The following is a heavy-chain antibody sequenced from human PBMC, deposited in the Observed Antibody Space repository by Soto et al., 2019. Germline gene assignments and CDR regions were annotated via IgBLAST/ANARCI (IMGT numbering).Heavy chain of an antibody. CDR2: ISAYNGNT. CDR3: VRGDHLRYFRVYYYYGMDV. V-gene: IGHV1-18*01. D-gene: IGHD3-9*01. CDR1: GYTFTSYG. J-gene: IGHJ6*02. Sequence: ASVKVSCKASGYTFTSYGISWVRQAPGQGLERKGWISAYNGNTNYAQKLQGRVTMTTDTSTSTAYMELRSLRSDDTAVYYCVRGDHLRYFRVYYYYGMDVWGQGTTVTVSS.